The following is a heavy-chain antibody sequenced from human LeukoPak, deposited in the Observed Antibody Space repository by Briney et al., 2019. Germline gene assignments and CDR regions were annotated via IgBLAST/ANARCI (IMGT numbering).Heavy chain of an antibody. J-gene: IGHJ4*02. CDR2: ISWNSGSI. CDR1: GFTFDDYA. Sequence: GGSLRLSCAASGFTFDDYAMHWVRQAPGKGLEWVSGISWNSGSIGYADSVKGRFTISRDNAKNSLYLQMNSLRAEDTALYYCAKDISSVAAAGQGDYWGQGTLVTVSS. V-gene: IGHV3-9*01. D-gene: IGHD6-13*01. CDR3: AKDISSVAAAGQGDY.